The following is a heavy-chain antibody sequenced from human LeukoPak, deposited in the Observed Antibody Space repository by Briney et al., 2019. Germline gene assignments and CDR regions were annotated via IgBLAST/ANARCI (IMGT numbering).Heavy chain of an antibody. Sequence: SETLSLTCTVSGGSMSIYYWRWLRQPPGEGLEWSGYNYYRGSTNYNPSLKSRVTISVDTSKNQFSLQMSSVTAADTAVYFCARGGFSGSYYDYWGQGTPVTVSS. D-gene: IGHD1-26*01. CDR3: ARGGFSGSYYDY. J-gene: IGHJ4*02. CDR1: GGSMSIYY. V-gene: IGHV4-59*01. CDR2: NYYRGST.